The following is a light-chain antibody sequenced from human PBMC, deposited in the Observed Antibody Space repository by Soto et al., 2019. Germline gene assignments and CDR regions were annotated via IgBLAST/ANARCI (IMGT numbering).Light chain of an antibody. Sequence: EIMMTQSPATLSVSPGERATLSCRASQSVRNNLAWYQQKPGQAPRLLIYYASTRSTGIPASFSGSGSGTEFTLTIGSLQSEDFALYYCQQYNNWPPIPFGQGTRLEIK. V-gene: IGKV3-15*01. CDR2: YAS. CDR1: QSVRNN. CDR3: QQYNNWPPIP. J-gene: IGKJ5*01.